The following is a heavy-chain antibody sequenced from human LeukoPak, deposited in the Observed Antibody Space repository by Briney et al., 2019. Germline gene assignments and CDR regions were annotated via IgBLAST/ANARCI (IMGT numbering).Heavy chain of an antibody. V-gene: IGHV1-69*04. CDR3: AAFSGWCKIGYFDY. D-gene: IGHD6-19*01. J-gene: IGHJ4*02. Sequence: ASVKVSCKASGGTFSSYAISWVRQAPGQGLEWMGRIIPILGIANYAQKFQGRVTITADKSTSTAYMELSSLRSEDTAVYYCAAFSGWCKIGYFDYWGQGTLVTVSS. CDR1: GGTFSSYA. CDR2: IIPILGIA.